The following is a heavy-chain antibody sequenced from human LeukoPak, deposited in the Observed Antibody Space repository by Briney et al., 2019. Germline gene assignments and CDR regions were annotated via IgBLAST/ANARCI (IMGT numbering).Heavy chain of an antibody. CDR2: INSDGSST. J-gene: IGHJ4*02. V-gene: IGHV3-74*01. Sequence: PGGSLRLSCAASGFTVSSNYMSWVRQAPGKGLEWVSRINSDGSSTSYADSVKGRFTISRDNAKNTLYLQMNSLRVEDTAVYYCARGGRLLDYWGQGTLVTVSS. CDR3: ARGGRLLDY. CDR1: GFTVSSNY. D-gene: IGHD4-11*01.